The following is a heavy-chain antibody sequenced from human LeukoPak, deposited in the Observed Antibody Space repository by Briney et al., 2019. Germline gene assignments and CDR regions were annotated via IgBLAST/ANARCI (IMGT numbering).Heavy chain of an antibody. V-gene: IGHV4-39*07. CDR3: AKSNGYGLIDI. D-gene: IGHD3-10*01. CDR1: GDSITGYY. CDR2: IYYTGNT. J-gene: IGHJ3*02. Sequence: SETLSLTCTVSGDSITGYYWGWIRQPPGKGLEWIGNIYYTGNTYYNASLKSRVTISVDTSRNQFSLKLNSVTAADTAVYYCAKSNGYGLIDIWGQGTMVTVSS.